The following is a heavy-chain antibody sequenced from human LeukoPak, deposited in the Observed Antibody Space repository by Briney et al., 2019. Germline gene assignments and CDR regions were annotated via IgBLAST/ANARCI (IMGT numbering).Heavy chain of an antibody. V-gene: IGHV1-58*01. CDR1: GFTFTSSA. CDR3: AAEAHMTGTSFDY. D-gene: IGHD1-20*01. CDR2: IVVGSGNT. Sequence: ASVKGSCKASGFTFTSSAVQWVRQARGQRLEWIGWIVVGSGNTNYAQKFQERVTITRDMSTSTAYMELSSLRSEDTAVYYCAAEAHMTGTSFDYWGQGTLVTVSS. J-gene: IGHJ4*02.